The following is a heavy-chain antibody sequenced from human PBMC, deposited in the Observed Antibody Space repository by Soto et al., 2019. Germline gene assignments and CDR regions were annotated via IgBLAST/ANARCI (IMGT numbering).Heavy chain of an antibody. Sequence: EVQMVESGGGLVKPGGSLRLSCAASGFTFSSYSMNWVRQAPGKGLEWVSSISSSTSYMYYADSVKGRFTISRDNARNSLCLQMNSLRAEDTAVYYCARFRRDGYNLDYWGQGTLVTVSS. CDR1: GFTFSSYS. CDR2: ISSSTSYM. D-gene: IGHD5-12*01. CDR3: ARFRRDGYNLDY. J-gene: IGHJ4*02. V-gene: IGHV3-21*01.